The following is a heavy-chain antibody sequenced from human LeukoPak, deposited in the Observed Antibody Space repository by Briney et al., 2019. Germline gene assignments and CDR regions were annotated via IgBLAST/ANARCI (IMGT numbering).Heavy chain of an antibody. V-gene: IGHV3-48*01. J-gene: IGHJ6*03. CDR1: GFTFSNYN. Sequence: GGSLRLSCAASGFTFSNYNMHWVRQAPGKGLECISYISSSSTTIYNGDSVKGRFTISRDNAKNSLFLQMNSLRAEDTAVYYCARVGLLATTVTTYYYYYMDVWGKGTTVTVSS. CDR3: ARVGLLATTVTTYYYYYMDV. D-gene: IGHD4-17*01. CDR2: ISSSSTTI.